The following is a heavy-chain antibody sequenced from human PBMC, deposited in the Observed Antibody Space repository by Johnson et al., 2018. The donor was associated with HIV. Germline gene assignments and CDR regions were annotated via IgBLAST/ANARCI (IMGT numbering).Heavy chain of an antibody. J-gene: IGHJ3*02. CDR2: INSDGSST. CDR1: GFTFRTYA. Sequence: EVQLVESGGGVVQPGRSLRLSRAVSGFTFRTYAMHWVRQAPGKGLVWVSRINSDGSSTNYADSVKGRFTISRDNSKNTLYLQMNSLRAGDTAVYYCARGMAWVTNHGAFDIWGQGTMVTVCS. V-gene: IGHV3-74*02. D-gene: IGHD4-17*01. CDR3: ARGMAWVTNHGAFDI.